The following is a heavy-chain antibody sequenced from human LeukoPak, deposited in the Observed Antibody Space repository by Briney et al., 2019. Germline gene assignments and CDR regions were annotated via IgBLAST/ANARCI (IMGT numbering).Heavy chain of an antibody. D-gene: IGHD3-22*01. J-gene: IGHJ4*02. CDR2: ISYSGST. V-gene: IGHV4-59*01. CDR3: ANYYDSSGFDY. CDR1: GGSISSYH. Sequence: SSETLSLTCTVSGGSISSYHWSWIRQPPGKGLEWIGYISYSGSTNYNPSLKSRVTISVDTSKNQFSLRLSSVTAADTAVYYCANYYDSSGFDYWGQGALVTVSS.